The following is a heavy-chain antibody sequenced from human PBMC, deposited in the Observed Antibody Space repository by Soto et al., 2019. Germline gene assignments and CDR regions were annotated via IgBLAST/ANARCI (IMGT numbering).Heavy chain of an antibody. J-gene: IGHJ4*02. D-gene: IGHD4-17*01. CDR1: GFTVSSNY. CDR2: IYSGGST. Sequence: EVQLVESGGGLVQSGGSLRLSCAASGFTVSSNYMSWVRQAPGKGLEWVSVIYSGGSTYYADSVKGRFTISRDNSKNTLYLQMNSLRAEDTAVYYCARGGSYGGNSEGEIDYWGQGTLVTVSS. CDR3: ARGGSYGGNSEGEIDY. V-gene: IGHV3-66*01.